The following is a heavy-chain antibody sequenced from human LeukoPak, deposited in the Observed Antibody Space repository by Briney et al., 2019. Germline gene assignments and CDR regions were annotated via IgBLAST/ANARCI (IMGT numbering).Heavy chain of an antibody. V-gene: IGHV4-59*01. Sequence: SETLSLTCTVSGGSISSYYWSWIRQPPGKGLEWIGYIYYSGSTNYNPSLKSRVTISVDTSKNQFSLKLSSVTAADTAVYYCAREGIAARTMDVWGKGTTVTVSS. J-gene: IGHJ6*03. D-gene: IGHD6-6*01. CDR3: AREGIAARTMDV. CDR1: GGSISSYY. CDR2: IYYSGST.